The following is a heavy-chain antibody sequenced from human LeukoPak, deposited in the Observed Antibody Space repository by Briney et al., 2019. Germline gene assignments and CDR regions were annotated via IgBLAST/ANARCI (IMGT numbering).Heavy chain of an antibody. Sequence: PGGSLRLSCAASGSTISSYAMSWVRQAPGKGLEWVSAISGSGGSTYYADSVKGRFTISRDNSKNTLYLQMNSLRAEDTAGYYCAIYSCSSTSCRGYFDYWGQGTLVTVSS. CDR3: AIYSCSSTSCRGYFDY. J-gene: IGHJ4*02. V-gene: IGHV3-23*01. CDR2: ISGSGGST. D-gene: IGHD2-2*01. CDR1: GSTISSYA.